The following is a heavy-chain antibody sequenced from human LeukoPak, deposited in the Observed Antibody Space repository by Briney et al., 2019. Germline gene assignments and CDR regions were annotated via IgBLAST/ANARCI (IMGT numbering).Heavy chain of an antibody. V-gene: IGHV3-21*06. CDR3: ATRYCTTTNCYALDY. CDR1: GFIFSSYS. D-gene: IGHD2-2*01. CDR2: ISSSSSHI. J-gene: IGHJ4*02. Sequence: GGSLRLSCAASGFIFSSYSMNWVRQAPGKGLQWVSSISSSSSHILYADSVKGRFTISRDNANNLLYLQMNSLRVEDTAVYYCATRYCTTTNCYALDYWGQGTLVTVSS.